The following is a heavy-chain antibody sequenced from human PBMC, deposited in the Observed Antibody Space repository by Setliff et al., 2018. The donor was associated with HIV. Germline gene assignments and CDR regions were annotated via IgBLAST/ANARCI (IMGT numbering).Heavy chain of an antibody. CDR2: IKHDGSSK. CDR1: RFIFSTSW. D-gene: IGHD1-1*01. CDR3: ARDDGNWNQGIDS. Sequence: GGSLRLFCAASRFIFSTSWMSWVRQPPGKGLEWVANIKHDGSSKYYVDSVKGRFTVSRDNAQKSLHLQMNSLRADDTAVYYCARDDGNWNQGIDSWGQGTLVTVSS. J-gene: IGHJ4*02. V-gene: IGHV3-7*04.